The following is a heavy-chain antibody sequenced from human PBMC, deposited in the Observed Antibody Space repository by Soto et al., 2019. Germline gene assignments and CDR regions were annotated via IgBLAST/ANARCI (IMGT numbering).Heavy chain of an antibody. Sequence: QVQLQESGPGLVKPSQTLSLTCTVSGGSISSGGYYWSWIRQHPGKGLEWIGYIYYSGSTYYNPSLKSRVTISVDTSKNQFSLKLRSVTAADTAVYYCARDAVHCSSTSCYTTNSYYGMDVWGQGTTVTVSS. CDR2: IYYSGST. J-gene: IGHJ6*02. CDR1: GGSISSGGYY. D-gene: IGHD2-2*02. CDR3: ARDAVHCSSTSCYTTNSYYGMDV. V-gene: IGHV4-31*03.